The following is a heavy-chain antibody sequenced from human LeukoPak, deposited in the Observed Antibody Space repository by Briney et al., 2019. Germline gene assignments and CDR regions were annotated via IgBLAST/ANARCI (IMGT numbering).Heavy chain of an antibody. CDR3: ARPTSKLGSFDY. J-gene: IGHJ4*02. D-gene: IGHD2/OR15-2a*01. V-gene: IGHV4-39*01. Sequence: PSETLSLTCIVSGGSIISSRDYWAWIRQPPGKGLEWIGTIYYSGSTYYNPSLKSRITISVDTSKNQFSLKLSSVTAADTAVYYCARPTSKLGSFDYWGQGTLVTVSS. CDR1: GGSIISSRDY. CDR2: IYYSGST.